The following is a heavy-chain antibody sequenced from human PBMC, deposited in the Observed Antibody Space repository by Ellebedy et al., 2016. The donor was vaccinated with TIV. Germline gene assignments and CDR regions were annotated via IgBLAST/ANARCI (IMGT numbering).Heavy chain of an antibody. CDR1: GYTFTSYG. D-gene: IGHD3-22*01. CDR2: ISAYNGNT. Sequence: ASVKVSXXASGYTFTSYGISWVRQAPGQGLEWMGWISAYNGNTNYAQKFQGRVTMTRDTFTSTVYMELSSLRSEDTAVYYCARVLSDSSGSYYFDYWGQGTLVTVSS. CDR3: ARVLSDSSGSYYFDY. V-gene: IGHV1-18*01. J-gene: IGHJ4*02.